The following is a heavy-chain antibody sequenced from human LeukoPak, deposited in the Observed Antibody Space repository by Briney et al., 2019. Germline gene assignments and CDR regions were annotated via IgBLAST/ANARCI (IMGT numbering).Heavy chain of an antibody. CDR1: GGSISSYY. CDR3: ARGPGELRRREPFDY. D-gene: IGHD1-7*01. V-gene: IGHV4-59*01. CDR2: IYYSGST. Sequence: SETLSLTCTVSGGSISSYYWSWIRRPPGKGLEWIGYIYYSGSTNYNPSLKSRVTISVDTSKNQFSLKLSSVTAADTAVYYCARGPGELRRREPFDYWGQGTLVTVSS. J-gene: IGHJ4*02.